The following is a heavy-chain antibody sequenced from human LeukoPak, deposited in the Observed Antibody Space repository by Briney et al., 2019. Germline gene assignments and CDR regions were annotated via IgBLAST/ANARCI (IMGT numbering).Heavy chain of an antibody. V-gene: IGHV3-7*01. CDR2: INPDGIKR. Sequence: GGSLRLSCAVSGLTFSSSWMDWVRQAPGKGLEWVASINPDGIKRYSADSVKGRFTISRDNARNSLYLQMDSLRVEDTAVYYCARANNSSWHNWGQGTLVTVSS. CDR1: GLTFSSSW. J-gene: IGHJ4*02. CDR3: ARANNSSWHN. D-gene: IGHD6-13*01.